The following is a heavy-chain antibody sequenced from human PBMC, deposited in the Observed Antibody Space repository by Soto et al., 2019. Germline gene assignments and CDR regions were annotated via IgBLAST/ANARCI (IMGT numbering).Heavy chain of an antibody. V-gene: IGHV3-23*01. D-gene: IGHD2-2*01. Sequence: GGSLRLSCAASGFTFSSAGMSWVRQAPGKGLEWVSAISGSGGSTYSADSVKGRFTISRDNSRNTLYLQMNSLRAEDTAVYYCAKEIFVPAAKVFQHWGQGTLVTVSS. CDR3: AKEIFVPAAKVFQH. CDR2: ISGSGGST. J-gene: IGHJ1*01. CDR1: GFTFSSAG.